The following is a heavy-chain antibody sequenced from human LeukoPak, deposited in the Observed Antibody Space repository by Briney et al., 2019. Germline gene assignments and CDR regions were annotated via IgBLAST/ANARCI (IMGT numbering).Heavy chain of an antibody. D-gene: IGHD3-22*01. J-gene: IGHJ6*03. Sequence: GRSLRLSCAASGFTFDDYAMHWVRQAPGKGLEWVSGISWNSGSIGYVDSVKGRFTISRDNAKNSLYLQMNSLRAEDTALYYCAKVNDSSGYYYMDVWAKGPRPPSP. V-gene: IGHV3-9*01. CDR1: GFTFDDYA. CDR3: AKVNDSSGYYYMDV. CDR2: ISWNSGSI.